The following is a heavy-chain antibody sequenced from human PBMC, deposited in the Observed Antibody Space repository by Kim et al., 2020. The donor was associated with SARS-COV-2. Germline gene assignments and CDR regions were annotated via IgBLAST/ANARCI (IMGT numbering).Heavy chain of an antibody. J-gene: IGHJ4*02. D-gene: IGHD2-15*01. CDR3: ARSSLLDFYY. Sequence: ASVKVSCKASGYTFTDYHIHWVRQAPGQGLEWMGRLSANSGGTNYAQRFQGRVTMTRDTSISTVYLEMTRLRSDDTAVYYCARSSLLDFYYLGQGSLGTV. CDR1: GYTFTDYH. V-gene: IGHV1-2*06. CDR2: LSANSGGT.